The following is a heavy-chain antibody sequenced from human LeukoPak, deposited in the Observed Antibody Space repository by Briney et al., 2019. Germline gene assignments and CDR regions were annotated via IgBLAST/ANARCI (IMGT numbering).Heavy chain of an antibody. CDR2: FDPDDGEA. CDR1: GYTFTELF. V-gene: IGHV1-24*01. CDR3: ATGNRDDGSDYDLYYKYSMDV. Sequence: ASVKVSCKVSGYTFTELFIHWVRQTPGKGLEWMGGFDPDDGEAVYAQKFQGRVTMTEDTSTDTAYMDLRSLRPEDTAVYYCATGNRDDGSDYDLYYKYSMDVWGQGTTVTVSS. D-gene: IGHD3-22*01. J-gene: IGHJ6*02.